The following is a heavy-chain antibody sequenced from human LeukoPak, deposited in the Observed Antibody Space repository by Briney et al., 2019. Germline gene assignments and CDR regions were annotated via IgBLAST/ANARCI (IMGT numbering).Heavy chain of an antibody. CDR1: GFTFSSYS. D-gene: IGHD6-13*01. CDR3: AREQYLSSSWSRHYYYYYGMDV. Sequence: GGSLRLSCAASGFTFSSYSMNWVRQAPGKGLEWVSSISSSSSYIYYADSVKGRFTISRDNAKNSLYLQMNSLRAEDTAVYYCAREQYLSSSWSRHYYYYYGMDVWGQGTTVTVSS. V-gene: IGHV3-21*01. J-gene: IGHJ6*02. CDR2: ISSSSSYI.